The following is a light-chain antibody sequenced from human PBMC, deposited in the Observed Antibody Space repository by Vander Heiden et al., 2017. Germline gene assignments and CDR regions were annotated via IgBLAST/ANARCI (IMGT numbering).Light chain of an antibody. CDR3: QQYGNWPPVT. V-gene: IGKV3-15*01. Sequence: VMTQSPATLSVSPGEGDTLSCRASQSVRNKLAWYQQKPGQPPRLLIYDTSTRAAGIPARFSGSGSETEFTLTISSLRSEDFAVYYCQQYGNWPPVTFGGGTKVDVK. CDR1: QSVRNK. J-gene: IGKJ4*01. CDR2: DTS.